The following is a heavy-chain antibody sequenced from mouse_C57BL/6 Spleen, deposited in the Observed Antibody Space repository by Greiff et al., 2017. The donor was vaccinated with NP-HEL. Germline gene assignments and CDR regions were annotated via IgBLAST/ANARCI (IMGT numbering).Heavy chain of an antibody. CDR2: ISSGSSTI. V-gene: IGHV5-17*01. J-gene: IGHJ4*01. CDR1: GFTFSDYG. CDR3: ARPGQDAMDY. Sequence: EVHLVESGGGLVKPGGSLKLSCAASGFTFSDYGMHWVRQAPEKGLEWVAYISSGSSTIYYADTVKGRFTISRDNAKNTLFLQMTSLRSEDTAMYYCARPGQDAMDYWGQGTSVTVSS. D-gene: IGHD3-3*01.